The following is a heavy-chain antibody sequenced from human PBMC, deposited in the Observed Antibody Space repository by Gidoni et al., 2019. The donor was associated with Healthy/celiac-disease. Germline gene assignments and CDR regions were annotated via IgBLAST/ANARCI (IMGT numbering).Heavy chain of an antibody. V-gene: IGHV3-48*04. CDR1: GFTFSSYS. Sequence: EVQLVESGGGLVQPGGSLRLSCAASGFTFSSYSMNWVRQAPGKGLEWVSYISSSSSTIYYADSVKGRFTISRDNAKNSLYLQMNSLRAEDTAVYYCARDDYYYDSSGYYYGNNWFDPWGQGTLVTVSS. D-gene: IGHD3-22*01. CDR2: ISSSSSTI. CDR3: ARDDYYYDSSGYYYGNNWFDP. J-gene: IGHJ5*02.